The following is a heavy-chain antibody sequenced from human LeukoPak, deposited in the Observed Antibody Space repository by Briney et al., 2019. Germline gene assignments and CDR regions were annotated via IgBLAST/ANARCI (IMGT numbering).Heavy chain of an antibody. CDR1: GGSISSYY. Sequence: PSETLSLTCTVSGGSISSYYWSWIRQPPGKGLEWIGYIYYSGSTNYNPSLKSRVTISVDTSKNQFSLKLSSVTAADTAVYYRARHLRRGGIQSTIVDTEYYFDYWGQGTLVTVSS. CDR3: ARHLRRGGIQSTIVDTEYYFDY. J-gene: IGHJ4*02. V-gene: IGHV4-59*08. D-gene: IGHD5-18*01. CDR2: IYYSGST.